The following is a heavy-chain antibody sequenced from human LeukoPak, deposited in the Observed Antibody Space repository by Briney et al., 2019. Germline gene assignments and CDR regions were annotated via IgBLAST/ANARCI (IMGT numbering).Heavy chain of an antibody. Sequence: ASVKFSCKASGYTFTSYGISWVRQAPGHGLEWMGWISAYNGNTNYAQKLQGRVTMTTDTSKCTAYMELKSLMSDGTTVCWYYSDGIGCSYYSEDWG. V-gene: IGHV1-18*01. CDR3: YSDGIGCSYYSED. CDR1: GYTFTSYG. CDR2: ISAYNGNT. J-gene: IGHJ6*01. D-gene: IGHD3-22*01.